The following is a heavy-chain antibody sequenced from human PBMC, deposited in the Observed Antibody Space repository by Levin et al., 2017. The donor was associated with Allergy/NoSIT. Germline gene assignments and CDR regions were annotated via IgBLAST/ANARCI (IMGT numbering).Heavy chain of an antibody. V-gene: IGHV3-21*01. CDR1: GFTFSSYS. J-gene: IGHJ4*02. CDR3: ARMTTLGFDH. Sequence: LSLTCAASGFTFSSYSMNWVRQAPGKGLEWVSSISTSSNYIYYADSVKGRFTISRDNAKNSLYLQMNSLRAEDTAVYYCARMTTLGFDHWGQGTLVTVSS. D-gene: IGHD4-17*01. CDR2: ISTSSNYI.